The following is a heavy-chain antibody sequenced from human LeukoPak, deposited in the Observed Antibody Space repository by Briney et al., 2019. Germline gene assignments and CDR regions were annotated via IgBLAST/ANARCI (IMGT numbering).Heavy chain of an antibody. J-gene: IGHJ6*03. D-gene: IGHD1-26*01. CDR2: IRSKAYGGTT. CDR3: TRSGIVGAILYYYYYYMDV. Sequence: GGSLRLSCTASGFTFGDYAMSLVRQAPGKGLEWVGFIRSKAYGGTTEYAASVKGRFTISRDDSKSIAYLQMDSLKTEDTAVYYCTRSGIVGAILYYYYYYMDVWGKGTTVTVSS. V-gene: IGHV3-49*04. CDR1: GFTFGDYA.